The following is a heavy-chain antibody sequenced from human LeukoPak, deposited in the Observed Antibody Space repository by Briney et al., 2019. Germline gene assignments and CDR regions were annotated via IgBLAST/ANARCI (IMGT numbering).Heavy chain of an antibody. J-gene: IGHJ4*02. CDR3: ARDHRDGTDY. CDR1: GYTFTGYY. CDR2: INPNSGGT. Sequence: ASVKVSCKASGYTFTGYYIHWARQAPGQGLEWMGWINPNSGGTNYAQKFQGRVTMTRDTSISTDYMELSRLTSDDTAVYYCARDHRDGTDYWGQGTLVTVSS. V-gene: IGHV1-2*02.